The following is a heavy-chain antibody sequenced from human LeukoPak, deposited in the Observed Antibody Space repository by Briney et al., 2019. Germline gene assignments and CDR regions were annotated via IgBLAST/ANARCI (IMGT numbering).Heavy chain of an antibody. J-gene: IGHJ6*03. V-gene: IGHV4-34*01. CDR3: ARGRTGYHLLPTKKDYSYYYMDV. CDR1: GGSFSGYY. Sequence: PSETLSLTCAVYGGSFSGYYWSWIRQPPGKGLEWIGEINHSGSTNYNPSLKSRVTISVDTSKNQFSLKLSSVTAADTAVYYCARGRTGYHLLPTKKDYSYYYMDVWDKGTTVTVSS. CDR2: INHSGST. D-gene: IGHD2-2*01.